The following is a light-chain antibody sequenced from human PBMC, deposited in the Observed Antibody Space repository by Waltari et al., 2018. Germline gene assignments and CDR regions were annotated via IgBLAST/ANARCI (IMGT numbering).Light chain of an antibody. CDR2: WAS. CDR1: QSVLYSPNNKNY. J-gene: IGKJ2*02. V-gene: IGKV4-1*01. Sequence: DIVMTQSPDSLAVSLGERATINCKSSQSVLYSPNNKNYLAWFQHKPGQPPKLLIYWASTRESGVPDRFSGSGSVTDFTLTISSLQAEDVAIYYCQQYATTPRTFGQGTKLEIK. CDR3: QQYATTPRT.